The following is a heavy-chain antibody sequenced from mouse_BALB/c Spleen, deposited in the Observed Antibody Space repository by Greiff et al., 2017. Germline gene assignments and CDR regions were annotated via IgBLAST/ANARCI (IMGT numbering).Heavy chain of an antibody. CDR2: INPSNGRT. CDR3: ARRDYEGAMDY. Sequence: QVQLKQPGAELVKPGASVKLSCKASGYTFTSYWMHWVKQRPGQGLEWIGEINPSNGRTNYNEKFKSKATLTVDKSSSTAYMQLSSLTSEDSAVYFCARRDYEGAMDYWGQGTSVTVSS. V-gene: IGHV1S81*02. J-gene: IGHJ4*01. D-gene: IGHD2-4*01. CDR1: GYTFTSYW.